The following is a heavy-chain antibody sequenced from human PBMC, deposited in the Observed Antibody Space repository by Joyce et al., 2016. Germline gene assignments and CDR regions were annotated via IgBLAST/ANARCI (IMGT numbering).Heavy chain of an antibody. V-gene: IGHV3-30*18. CDR2: IAYDGDNK. Sequence: QVHLVESGGGVVQPGRSLRLSCVASGFTLSKYGMHWVRQVPGKGLEWVAVIAYDGDNKYYLASVKGRFTISRDNSKSTLYLQLNSLTTEDTGVYFCVKDNGDAGYYFHGLDVWGRGTTVAVPS. J-gene: IGHJ6*02. CDR3: VKDNGDAGYYFHGLDV. CDR1: GFTLSKYG. D-gene: IGHD4-17*01.